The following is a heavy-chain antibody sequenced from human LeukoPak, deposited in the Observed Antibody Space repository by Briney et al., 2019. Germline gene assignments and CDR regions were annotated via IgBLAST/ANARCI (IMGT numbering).Heavy chain of an antibody. CDR1: GFTFSSYA. D-gene: IGHD1-7*01. V-gene: IGHV3-23*01. CDR2: ISGSGGNT. J-gene: IGHJ5*02. CDR3: AKDRAITGTTDWFDP. Sequence: HPGGSLRLSCAASGFTFSSYAMSWVRQAPGKGLEWVSAISGSGGNTYYADSVKGRFTISRDNSKNTLYLQMNSLRVEDTAVYYCAKDRAITGTTDWFDPWGQGTLVTVSS.